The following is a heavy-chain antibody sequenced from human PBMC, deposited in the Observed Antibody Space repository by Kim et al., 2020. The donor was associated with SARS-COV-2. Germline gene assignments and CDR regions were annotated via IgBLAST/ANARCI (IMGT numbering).Heavy chain of an antibody. CDR3: AREYGDAWGFDI. J-gene: IGHJ3*02. CDR1: GYTFTGYY. Sequence: ASVKVSCKASGYTFTGYYMHWVRQAPGQGLEWMGWINPNSGGTNYAQKFQGRVTMTRDTSISTAYMELSRLRSDDTAVYYCAREYGDAWGFDIWGQGTMVTVSS. D-gene: IGHD4-17*01. V-gene: IGHV1-2*02. CDR2: INPNSGGT.